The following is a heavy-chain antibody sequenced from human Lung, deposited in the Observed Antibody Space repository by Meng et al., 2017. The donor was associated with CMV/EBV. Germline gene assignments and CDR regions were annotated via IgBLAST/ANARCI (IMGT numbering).Heavy chain of an antibody. J-gene: IGHJ6*02. V-gene: IGHV3-30*02. CDR2: IRFDASNK. CDR3: VKGIYPRTYYYYYYGWDV. D-gene: IGHD1-7*01. Sequence: GGSLRLXCAASGFTFNTYAMHWVRQAPGKGLEWVAFIRFDASNKYYADSVKGRFTISRDNFKNTLFLQMNSLRPEDTAVYYCVKGIYPRTYYYYYYGWDVWXQGTXVTVSS. CDR1: GFTFNTYA.